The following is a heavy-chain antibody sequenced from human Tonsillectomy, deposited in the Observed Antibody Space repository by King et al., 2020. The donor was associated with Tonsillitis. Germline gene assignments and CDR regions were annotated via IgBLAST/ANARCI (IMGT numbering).Heavy chain of an antibody. CDR1: GYTFTSYG. V-gene: IGHV1-18*01. J-gene: IGHJ6*03. CDR3: ARDMWGVRMDV. Sequence: VQLVQSGAEVKKPGASVKVSCKASGYTFTSYGISWVRQAPGQGLEWMGWVRAYNGDTDYAQKFQGRVTMTTDTSTSTVYMELRSLRSDDTAVYYCARDMWGVRMDVWGKGTTLTVSS. D-gene: IGHD1-26*01. CDR2: VRAYNGDT.